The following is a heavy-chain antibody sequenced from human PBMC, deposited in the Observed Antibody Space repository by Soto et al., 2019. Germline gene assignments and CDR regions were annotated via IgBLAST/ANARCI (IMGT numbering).Heavy chain of an antibody. D-gene: IGHD2-21*02. J-gene: IGHJ6*02. CDR2: MYNTGST. V-gene: IGHV4-59*01. Sequence: SETLSLTCTVSGGSISSNYWSWIRQPPGKGLEWIGYMYNTGSTIYNHSLKSRVTISVDTSKNQFSLKLNSVTAADTAVYYCARDLWGYCGTDCYPLDVWGQGTTVTVS. CDR3: ARDLWGYCGTDCYPLDV. CDR1: GGSISSNY.